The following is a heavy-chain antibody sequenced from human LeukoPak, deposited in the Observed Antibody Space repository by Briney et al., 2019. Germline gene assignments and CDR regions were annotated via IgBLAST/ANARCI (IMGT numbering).Heavy chain of an antibody. CDR2: INPNSGGT. CDR1: GYTFTSYD. D-gene: IGHD6-13*01. J-gene: IGHJ4*02. CDR3: ARRVAAAGNYYFDY. Sequence: ASVKVSCKASGYTFTSYDINWVRQAPGQGLEWMGWINPNSGGTSYAQKFQGRVTMTRDTSISTAHMELSRLRSDDTAVYYCARRVAAAGNYYFDYWGQGTLVTVSS. V-gene: IGHV1-2*02.